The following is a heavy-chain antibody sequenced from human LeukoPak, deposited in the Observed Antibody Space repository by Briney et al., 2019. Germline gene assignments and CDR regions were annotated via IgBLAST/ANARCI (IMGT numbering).Heavy chain of an antibody. D-gene: IGHD3-3*02. Sequence: PGGSLRLSCAASGFTVSTYYMNWVRQAPGKGLEWVSIIYSGGTTYYADSVKGRFTISRDTSKNTLSLQMNSLGAEDTAVYFCARVGDHFHWNLDLWGRGTLVSVSS. J-gene: IGHJ2*01. CDR3: ARVGDHFHWNLDL. V-gene: IGHV3-53*01. CDR1: GFTVSTYY. CDR2: IYSGGTT.